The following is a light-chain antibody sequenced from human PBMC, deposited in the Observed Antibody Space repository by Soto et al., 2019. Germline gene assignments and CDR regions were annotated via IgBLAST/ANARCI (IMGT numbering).Light chain of an antibody. J-gene: IGKJ4*01. CDR1: QRVSSN. V-gene: IGKV3-15*01. CDR3: QQYNDLPRI. CDR2: GAS. Sequence: EIVMTQSPAPLSVSPGDRATLSCRASQRVSSNLAWYQQKPGQAPSLLIYGASTRATDIPANSSGSGSATEFSLIISSLQSEDYAHYYRQQYNDLPRIFGGRTKVEIK.